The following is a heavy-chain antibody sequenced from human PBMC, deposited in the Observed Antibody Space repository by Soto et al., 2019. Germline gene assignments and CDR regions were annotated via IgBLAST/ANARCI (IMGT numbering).Heavy chain of an antibody. V-gene: IGHV3-33*01. Sequence: RSLRLSCAASGFTFSSYGMHWVRQAPGKGLEWVAVIWYDGSNKYYADSVKGRFTISRDNSKNTLYLQMNSLRAEDTAVYYCAFSPNGYSSSWYGNDAFDIWGQGT. J-gene: IGHJ3*02. CDR3: AFSPNGYSSSWYGNDAFDI. CDR1: GFTFSSYG. CDR2: IWYDGSNK. D-gene: IGHD6-13*01.